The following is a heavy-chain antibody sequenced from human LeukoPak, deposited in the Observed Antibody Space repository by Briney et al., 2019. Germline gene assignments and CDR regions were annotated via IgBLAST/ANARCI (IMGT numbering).Heavy chain of an antibody. CDR1: GYTFTSYG. D-gene: IGHD3-10*01. CDR3: ARAGITMVRGVIITSDNLYFDY. Sequence: ASVKVSCKASGYTFTSYGISWVRQAPGQGLEWMGGIIPIFGTANYAQKFQGRVTITADESTSTAYMELSSLRSEDTAVYYCARAGITMVRGVIITSDNLYFDYWGQGTLVTVSS. CDR2: IIPIFGTA. J-gene: IGHJ4*02. V-gene: IGHV1-69*13.